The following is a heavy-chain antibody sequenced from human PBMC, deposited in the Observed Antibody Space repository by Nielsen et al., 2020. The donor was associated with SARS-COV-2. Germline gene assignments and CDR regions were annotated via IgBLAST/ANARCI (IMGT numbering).Heavy chain of an antibody. CDR2: IKSTTDGGTT. J-gene: IGHJ4*02. CDR3: TTDDHDSSGYDY. D-gene: IGHD3-22*01. Sequence: GESLKISCAASGITFSNAWMSWVRQAPGKGLEWVGHIKSTTDGGTTDYAAPVKGRFTISRDDSTNTLSLQMNSLKTEDTAVYYCTTDDHDSSGYDYWGQGTLVTVSS. CDR1: GITFSNAW. V-gene: IGHV3-15*01.